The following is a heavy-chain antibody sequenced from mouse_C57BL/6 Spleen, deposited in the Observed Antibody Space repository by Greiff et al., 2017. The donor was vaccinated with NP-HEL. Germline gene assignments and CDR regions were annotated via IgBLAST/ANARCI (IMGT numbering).Heavy chain of an antibody. J-gene: IGHJ1*03. CDR1: GYTFTDYN. D-gene: IGHD2-4*01. CDR3: ARVDYDDVFDV. CDR2: INPNNGGT. V-gene: IGHV1-18*01. Sequence: EVKLVESGPELVKPGASVKIPCKASGYTFTDYNMDWVKQSHGKSLEWIGDINPNNGGTIYNQKFKGKATLTVDKSSSTAYMELRSLTSEDTAVYYCARVDYDDVFDVWGTGTTVTVSS.